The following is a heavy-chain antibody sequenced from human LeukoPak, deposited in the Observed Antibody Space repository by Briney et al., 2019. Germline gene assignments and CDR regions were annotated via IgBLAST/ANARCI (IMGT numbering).Heavy chain of an antibody. D-gene: IGHD3-9*01. CDR2: IIPIFGTA. CDR1: GGTFSSYA. V-gene: IGHV1-69*01. CDR3: AREALPTYYVILTIDE. Sequence: SVKVSCKASGGTFSSYAISWVRQAPGQGLEWMGGIIPIFGTANYAQKFQGRVTITADESTSTAYMELSSLRSEDTAVYYCAREALPTYYVILTIDEWGQGTLVTVSS. J-gene: IGHJ4*02.